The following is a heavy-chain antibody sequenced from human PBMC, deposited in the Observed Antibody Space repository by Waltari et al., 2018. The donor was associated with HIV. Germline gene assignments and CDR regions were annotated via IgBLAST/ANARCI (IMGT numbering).Heavy chain of an antibody. CDR3: ARAGLRGLIQDFDI. D-gene: IGHD2-21*02. J-gene: IGHJ4*02. CDR1: GFLLADHY. CDR2: INAGDGDA. Sequence: EMRKPGTSVRLSCRASGFLLADHYMHWVRQGPRQTLEWMGIINAGDGDANSAQKFQDRLTLTRDLFTGSIYLDLMSLKSDDTAVYFCARAGLRGLIQDFDIWGQGTQLIVSS. V-gene: IGHV1-46*01.